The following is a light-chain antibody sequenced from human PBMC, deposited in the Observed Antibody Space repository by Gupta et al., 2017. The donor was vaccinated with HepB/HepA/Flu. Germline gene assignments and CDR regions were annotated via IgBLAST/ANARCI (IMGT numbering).Light chain of an antibody. Sequence: QSVLTQPPSVSGAPGQRVTISCTGRSSNIGAGYDVHWYQQLPGTAPKLLIYGNSNRPSGVPDRFSGSKSGTSASLAITGLQAEDEADYYCQSYDSRLSGSVFGGGTKLTVL. CDR1: SSNIGAGYD. CDR2: GNS. J-gene: IGLJ3*02. CDR3: QSYDSRLSGSV. V-gene: IGLV1-40*01.